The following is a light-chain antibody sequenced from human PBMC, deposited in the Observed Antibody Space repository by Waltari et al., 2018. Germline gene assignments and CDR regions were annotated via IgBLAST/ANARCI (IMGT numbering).Light chain of an antibody. J-gene: IGKJ3*01. CDR3: QEYGRSPRFT. CDR1: QNVTSGY. Sequence: EIVLTQSPGTLSLSPGERATLSCRTSQNVTSGYLAWYQQKPGQAPRLLIYGASSRATGIPDRFSGSGSGTDFTLTISRLEPEDFAMYYCQEYGRSPRFTFGPGTKVDIK. CDR2: GAS. V-gene: IGKV3-20*01.